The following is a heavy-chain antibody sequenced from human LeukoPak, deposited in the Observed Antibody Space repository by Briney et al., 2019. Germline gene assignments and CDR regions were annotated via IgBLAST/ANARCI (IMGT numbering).Heavy chain of an antibody. D-gene: IGHD3-3*01. J-gene: IGHJ6*03. Sequence: SVKISCKASGFTFTSSAVQWVRQARGQRLEWIGWIVVGSGNTNYAQKFQERVTITRDMSTSTAYMELSSLRSEDTAVYYCAALTHHADFWSGYSYYYYMDVWGKGTTVTVS. V-gene: IGHV1-58*01. CDR2: IVVGSGNT. CDR1: GFTFTSSA. CDR3: AALTHHADFWSGYSYYYYMDV.